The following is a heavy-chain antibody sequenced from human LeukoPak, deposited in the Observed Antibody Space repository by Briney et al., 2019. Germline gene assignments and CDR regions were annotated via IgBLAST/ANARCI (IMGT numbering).Heavy chain of an antibody. CDR2: ISAYNGNT. D-gene: IGHD5-18*01. CDR1: GYTFTSYG. Sequence: ASVKVSCKAPGYTFTSYGISWVRQAPGQGLEWMGWISAYNGNTNYAQKLQGRVTMTTDTSTSTAYMELRSLRSDDTAVYYCARFRFVDTAMVTPKYYFDYWGQGTLVTVSS. V-gene: IGHV1-18*01. CDR3: ARFRFVDTAMVTPKYYFDY. J-gene: IGHJ4*02.